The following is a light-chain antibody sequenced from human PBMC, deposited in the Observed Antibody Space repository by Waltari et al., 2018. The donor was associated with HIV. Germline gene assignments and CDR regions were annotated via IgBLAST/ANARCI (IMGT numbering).Light chain of an antibody. Sequence: EIVLTQSPATLSVSRGERVTLSCRASQTVNSGHLAWYLQKPGQAPRVLIHSASTRATGVPDRFSGGGSGTDFTLTISRLDPEDFGVYYCQQYGSSPRTFGQGTKIEVK. CDR1: QTVNSGH. CDR2: SAS. J-gene: IGKJ1*01. CDR3: QQYGSSPRT. V-gene: IGKV3-20*01.